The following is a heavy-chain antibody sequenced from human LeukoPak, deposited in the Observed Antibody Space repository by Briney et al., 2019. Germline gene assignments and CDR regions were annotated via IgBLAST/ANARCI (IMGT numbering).Heavy chain of an antibody. J-gene: IGHJ4*02. CDR1: GFTVSSNY. CDR3: STIVPDVVATLTFAY. Sequence: GGSLRLSCAASGFTVSSNYMSWVRQAPGKGLEWVSVIYSDGRTFYADSVKGRFTISRDNSKNTLYLQMNSLGADDTAVYFCSTIVPDVVATLTFAYWGQGALVTVSS. V-gene: IGHV3-66*01. CDR2: IYSDGRT. D-gene: IGHD2-21*01.